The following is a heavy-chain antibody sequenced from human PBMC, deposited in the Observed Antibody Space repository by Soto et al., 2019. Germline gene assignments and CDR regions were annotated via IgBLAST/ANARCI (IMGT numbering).Heavy chain of an antibody. J-gene: IGHJ4*02. D-gene: IGHD3-16*01. CDR2: IIPIFGTA. CDR3: ARGLVWGSSCPFDY. CDR1: GGTFSSYA. Sequence: QVQLVQSGAEVKKPGSSVKVSCKASGGTFSSYAISWVRQAPGQGLEWMGGIIPIFGTANYAQKFQGRVTITADESTSTAYMELSSLSSEDTTVYYCARGLVWGSSCPFDYWGQGTLVTVSS. V-gene: IGHV1-69*01.